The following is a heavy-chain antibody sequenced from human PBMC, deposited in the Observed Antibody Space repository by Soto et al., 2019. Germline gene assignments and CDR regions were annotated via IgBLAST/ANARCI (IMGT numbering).Heavy chain of an antibody. D-gene: IGHD2-8*01. V-gene: IGHV3-30-3*01. Sequence: GSLRLSCAASGFTFSSYAMHWVRQAPGKGLEWVAVISYDGSNKYYADSVKGRFTISRDNSKNTLYLQMNSLRAEDTAVYYCARAKKTACTNGVCRVFDYWGQGTLVTVSS. J-gene: IGHJ4*02. CDR3: ARAKKTACTNGVCRVFDY. CDR1: GFTFSSYA. CDR2: ISYDGSNK.